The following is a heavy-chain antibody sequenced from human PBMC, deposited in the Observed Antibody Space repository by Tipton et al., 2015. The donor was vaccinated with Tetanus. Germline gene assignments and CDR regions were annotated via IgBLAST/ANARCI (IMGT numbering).Heavy chain of an antibody. Sequence: SLRLSCAASGFSFSSYWMTWVRQAPGKGLEWVANIKEDGSEKNYVDAVKGRFTISRDNAKTSLYLQMISLRAEDTAVYSCARGMAEASNCGGDCYSDYWGQGTLVTVSS. V-gene: IGHV3-7*04. CDR2: IKEDGSEK. CDR1: GFSFSSYW. J-gene: IGHJ4*02. CDR3: ARGMAEASNCGGDCYSDY. D-gene: IGHD2-21*02.